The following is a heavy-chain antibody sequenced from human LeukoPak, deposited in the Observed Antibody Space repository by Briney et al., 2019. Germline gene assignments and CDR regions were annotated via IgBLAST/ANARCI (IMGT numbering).Heavy chain of an antibody. V-gene: IGHV3-23*01. J-gene: IGHJ4*02. CDR1: GFTFSSYA. Sequence: GGSLRLSCAASGFTFSSYAMSWVRQAPGKGLEWVSAISGSGGSTYYADSVKGRFTISRDNSKNTLYLQMNSLRAEDTAVYYCANLDIVVVPAAPFDYWGQGTLVTVSS. CDR2: ISGSGGST. D-gene: IGHD2-2*01. CDR3: ANLDIVVVPAAPFDY.